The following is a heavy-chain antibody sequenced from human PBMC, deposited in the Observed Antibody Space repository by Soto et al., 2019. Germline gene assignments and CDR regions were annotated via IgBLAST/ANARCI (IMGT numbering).Heavy chain of an antibody. J-gene: IGHJ6*03. V-gene: IGHV3-64*01. CDR1: GFTFSNYE. Sequence: EAQLVESGGGVVQPGGSLRLSCAASGFTFSNYEMHWVRQAPGKGLEYVSGISNNGAHTDYAKFVKGRFTISRDNSENTLYLQMGSLRAGDMALYFCARRGYGSRWPNVYMDVWGKGNTVTVPS. D-gene: IGHD6-13*01. CDR3: ARRGYGSRWPNVYMDV. CDR2: ISNNGAHT.